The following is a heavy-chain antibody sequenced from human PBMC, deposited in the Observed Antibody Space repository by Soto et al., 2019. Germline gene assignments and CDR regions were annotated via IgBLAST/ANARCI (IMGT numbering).Heavy chain of an antibody. D-gene: IGHD2-2*01. V-gene: IGHV3-48*01. Sequence: VQLVESGGGLVQPGGSLRLSCAASGFTFSSYSMNWVRQAPGKGLEWVSYISSSSSTIYYADSVKGRFTISRDNAKNSLYLQMNSLRAEDTAVYYCARDRCSSTSCYYYYYYMDVWGKGTTVTVSS. CDR3: ARDRCSSTSCYYYYYYMDV. CDR2: ISSSSSTI. CDR1: GFTFSSYS. J-gene: IGHJ6*03.